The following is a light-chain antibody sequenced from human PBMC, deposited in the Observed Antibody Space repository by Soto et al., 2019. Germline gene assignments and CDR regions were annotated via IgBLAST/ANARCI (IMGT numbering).Light chain of an antibody. J-gene: IGLJ1*01. CDR3: QSYDSSLSGYYV. CDR1: SSNIGAGYD. Sequence: QSVLTQPPSVSGAPGQGVTISWTGSSSNIGAGYDVHWYQQLPGTAPKLLIYGNSNRPSGVPDRFSGSKSGTSASLAITGLQAEDEAHYYCQSYDSSLSGYYVFGTGTKVTVL. CDR2: GNS. V-gene: IGLV1-40*01.